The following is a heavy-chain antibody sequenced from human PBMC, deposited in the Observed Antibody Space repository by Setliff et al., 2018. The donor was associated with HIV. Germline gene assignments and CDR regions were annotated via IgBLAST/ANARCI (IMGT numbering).Heavy chain of an antibody. Sequence: GSLRLSCATSGFTFSGYGMHWVRQAPGKGLEWVALIRYDGSNKYYADSVKGRFTISRDNSKNTLYLQMNSLRAEDTAVYYCAKDYEYGYYYESSGYYTYFDYWGQGTLVTVSS. CDR3: AKDYEYGYYYESSGYYTYFDY. CDR2: IRYDGSNK. V-gene: IGHV3-30*02. D-gene: IGHD3-22*01. CDR1: GFTFSGYG. J-gene: IGHJ4*02.